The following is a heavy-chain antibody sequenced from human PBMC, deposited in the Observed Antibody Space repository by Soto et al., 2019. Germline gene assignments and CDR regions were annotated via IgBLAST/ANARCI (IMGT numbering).Heavy chain of an antibody. J-gene: IGHJ4*02. D-gene: IGHD6-13*01. CDR1: GGAISSGGYS. CDR2: IYHSGST. V-gene: IGHV4-30-2*01. CDR3: ANSHSGAHITAAVH. Sequence: QLQLQESGSGLVKPSQTLSLTCAVSGGAISSGGYSWSWIRQPPVKVLEWIGYIYHSGSTYYNPSLKSRVTISVDRSKNQFSLKLSSVTAADTAVYYCANSHSGAHITAAVHWGQGTLVTVSS.